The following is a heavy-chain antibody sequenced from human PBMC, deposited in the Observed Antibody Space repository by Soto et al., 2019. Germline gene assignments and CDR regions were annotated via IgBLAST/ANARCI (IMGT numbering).Heavy chain of an antibody. CDR3: AREAGLSQDTTAYKWFDT. J-gene: IGHJ5*02. D-gene: IGHD4-4*01. Sequence: TLSLSCTVSGGSISSGCYYWSWIRQHPGKVLEWIGYIYYSGSTYYNPSLKSRVTISVDTSKNQFSLKLSSVTEADTAVYYCAREAGLSQDTTAYKWFDTWGQGTLVTVSS. CDR2: IYYSGST. CDR1: GGSISSGCYY. V-gene: IGHV4-31*03.